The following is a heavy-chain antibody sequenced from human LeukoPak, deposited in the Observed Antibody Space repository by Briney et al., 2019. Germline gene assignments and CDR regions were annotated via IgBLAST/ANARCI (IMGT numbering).Heavy chain of an antibody. Sequence: SETLSLTCSVSGGSISDYYWGWIRQPPGKRLEWIGYMYFSGSTNYNPSLKSRVTISLDTSKTRFSLRLSSVTAADTAMYYCARGQIAVAGTDWFDPWGQGTLVTVSS. V-gene: IGHV4-59*01. CDR1: GGSISDYY. J-gene: IGHJ5*02. D-gene: IGHD6-19*01. CDR2: MYFSGST. CDR3: ARGQIAVAGTDWFDP.